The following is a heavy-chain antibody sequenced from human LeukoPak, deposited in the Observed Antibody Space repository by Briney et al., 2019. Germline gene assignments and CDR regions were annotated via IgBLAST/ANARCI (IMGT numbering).Heavy chain of an antibody. J-gene: IGHJ4*02. D-gene: IGHD3-22*01. CDR1: GGSISGYS. CDR3: ARGSLDRSIYYSPLFDA. V-gene: IGHV4-59*12. CDR2: IYYSGDT. Sequence: SETLSLTCTVSGGSISGYSWSWLRQSPGGGLEWIGYIYYSGDTPYNPSLRSRATISVHTSKNQFSLKLSSVTAADTAVYYCARGSLDRSIYYSPLFDAWGQGTLVTVSS.